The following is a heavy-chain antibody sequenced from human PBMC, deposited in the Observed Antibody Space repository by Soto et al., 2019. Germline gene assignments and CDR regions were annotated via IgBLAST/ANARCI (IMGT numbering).Heavy chain of an antibody. CDR3: ARDQTLLDY. CDR1: GYTFTTYA. J-gene: IGHJ4*02. Sequence: ASVKVSGKASGYTFTTYAINWVRQAPGQGLEWMGWISAYSGNTKYAQKLQGRVTMTTDTSTSTAYMELRSLRSDDTAVYYCARDQTLLDYWGQGTLVTVS. CDR2: ISAYSGNT. D-gene: IGHD2-21*01. V-gene: IGHV1-18*01.